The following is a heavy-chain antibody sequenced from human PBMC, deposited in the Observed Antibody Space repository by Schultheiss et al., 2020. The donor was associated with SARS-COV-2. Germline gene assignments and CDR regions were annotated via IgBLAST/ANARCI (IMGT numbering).Heavy chain of an antibody. CDR1: GGSVSSGSYY. CDR3: AREGGQFDY. Sequence: SETLSLTCTVSGGSVSSGSYYWSWIRQPPGKGLEWIGYIYYSGSTNYNPSLKSRVTISVDTSKNQFSLKLSSVTAADTAVYYCAREGGQFDYWGQGTLVTVSS. CDR2: IYYSGST. J-gene: IGHJ4*02. D-gene: IGHD1-26*01. V-gene: IGHV4-61*01.